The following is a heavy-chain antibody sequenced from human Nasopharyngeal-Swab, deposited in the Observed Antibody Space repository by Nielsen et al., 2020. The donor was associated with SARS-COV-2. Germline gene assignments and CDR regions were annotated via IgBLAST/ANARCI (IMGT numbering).Heavy chain of an antibody. V-gene: IGHV3-11*01. CDR2: ISSSGSTI. D-gene: IGHD6-13*01. J-gene: IGHJ4*02. CDR3: ARNSASWYSPAENYFDY. Sequence: GESLKISCAASGFTFSDYYMSWIRQAPGKGLEWVSYISSSGSTIYYADSVKGRFTISRDNAKNSLYLQMNSLRAEDTAVYNCARNSASWYSPAENYFDYWGQGTLVTVSS. CDR1: GFTFSDYY.